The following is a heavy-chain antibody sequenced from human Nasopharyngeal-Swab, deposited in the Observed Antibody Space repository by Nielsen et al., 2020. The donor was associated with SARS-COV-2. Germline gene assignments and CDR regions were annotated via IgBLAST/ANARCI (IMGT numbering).Heavy chain of an antibody. D-gene: IGHD2-15*01. CDR1: GGSFSGYY. CDR3: AGHDCSGGSCYSVIHY. J-gene: IGHJ4*02. CDR2: IYYSGST. V-gene: IGHV4-31*02. Sequence: SQTLSLTCAVYGGSFSGYYWSWIRQHPGKGLEWIGYIYYSGSTYYNPSLKSRVTISVDTSKNQFSLKLSSVTAADTAVYYCAGHDCSGGSCYSVIHYWGQGTLVTVSS.